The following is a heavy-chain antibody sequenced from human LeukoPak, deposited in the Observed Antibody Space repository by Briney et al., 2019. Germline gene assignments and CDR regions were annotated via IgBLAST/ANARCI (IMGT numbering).Heavy chain of an antibody. J-gene: IGHJ4*02. CDR1: GGTFSSYA. V-gene: IGHV1-69*04. CDR3: ARGSIWGDGYNSAFDY. D-gene: IGHD5-24*01. CDR2: IIPILGIA. Sequence: SVKVSCKASGGTFSSYAISWVRQAPGQGLEWMGRIIPILGIANYAQKFQGRVTITADKSTSTAYMELSSLRSEDTAVYYCARGSIWGDGYNSAFDYWGQGTLVTVSS.